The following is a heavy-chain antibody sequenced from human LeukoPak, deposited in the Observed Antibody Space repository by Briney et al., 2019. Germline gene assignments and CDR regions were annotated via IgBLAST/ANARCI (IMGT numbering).Heavy chain of an antibody. CDR3: ARAYSSSWYVTY. V-gene: IGHV6-1*01. Sequence: SQTLSLTCDISGDSVSSNSASWNWIRQSPSSGLEWLGRTYYRSKWYNDYAVSVKSRITINPDTSKNQFSLKLSSVTAADTAVYYCARAYSSSWYVTYWGQGTLVTVSS. D-gene: IGHD6-13*01. J-gene: IGHJ4*02. CDR2: TYYRSKWYN. CDR1: GDSVSSNSAS.